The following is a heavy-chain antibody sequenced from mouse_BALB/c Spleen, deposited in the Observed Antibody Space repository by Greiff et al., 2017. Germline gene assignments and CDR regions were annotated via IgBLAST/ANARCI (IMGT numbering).Heavy chain of an antibody. Sequence: EVQVVESGGGLVKLGGSLKLSCAASGFTFSSYYMSWVRQTPEKRLELVAAINSNGGSTYYPDTVKGRFTISRDNAKNTLYLQMSSLKSEDTALYYCARRIYDYGDAMDYWGQGTSVTVSS. CDR2: INSNGGST. J-gene: IGHJ4*01. CDR3: ARRIYDYGDAMDY. CDR1: GFTFSSYY. D-gene: IGHD2-4*01. V-gene: IGHV5-6-2*01.